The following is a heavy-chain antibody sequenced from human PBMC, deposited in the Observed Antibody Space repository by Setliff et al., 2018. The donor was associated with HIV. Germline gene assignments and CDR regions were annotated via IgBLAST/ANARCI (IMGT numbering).Heavy chain of an antibody. CDR1: GDSISSYS. CDR3: ARRIDDSGSFPDKNWFDT. J-gene: IGHJ5*02. Sequence: LSLTCTVSGDSISSYSWNWIRQSPGGGLEWIGFIFSSGSTKYSPSLQSRVTMSIDTSKNQFSLRLTSVTAADTAVYYCARRIDDSGSFPDKNWFDTWGQGSLVTVSS. CDR2: IFSSGST. D-gene: IGHD3-10*01. V-gene: IGHV4-4*09.